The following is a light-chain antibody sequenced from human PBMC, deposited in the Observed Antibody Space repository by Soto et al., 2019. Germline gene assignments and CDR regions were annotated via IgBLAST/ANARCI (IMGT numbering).Light chain of an antibody. CDR2: DAS. CDR1: QSVRTY. CDR3: QQRENGLT. J-gene: IGKJ4*01. Sequence: EIVLTQSPATLSLSPGERATLSCRASQSVRTYLAWYQQKVGQAPRLLIYDASDRAPGSPTRFSGSGSGTDFTLPISSLEPEDVAVYYCQQRENGLTFGGGTRVDIK. V-gene: IGKV3-11*01.